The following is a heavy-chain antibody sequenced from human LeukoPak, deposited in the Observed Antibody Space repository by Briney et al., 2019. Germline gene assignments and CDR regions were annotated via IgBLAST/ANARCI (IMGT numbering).Heavy chain of an antibody. V-gene: IGHV4-34*01. D-gene: IGHD7-27*01. CDR3: ARGQTNWGASYYYYYYMDV. Sequence: SETLSLTCAVYGGSFSGYYWSWIRQPPGKGLEWLGEINHSGSTNYNPSLKSRVTISVDTSKNQLSLKLSSVTAADTAVYYCARGQTNWGASYYYYYYMDVWGKGTTVTVSS. CDR1: GGSFSGYY. J-gene: IGHJ6*03. CDR2: INHSGST.